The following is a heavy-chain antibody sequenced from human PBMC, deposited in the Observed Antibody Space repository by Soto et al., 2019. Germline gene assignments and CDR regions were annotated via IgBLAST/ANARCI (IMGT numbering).Heavy chain of an antibody. CDR1: GYTFTSYG. CDR3: ARDGSMTTVTTIDY. J-gene: IGHJ4*02. CDR2: ISAYNGNT. D-gene: IGHD4-17*01. V-gene: IGHV1-18*01. Sequence: ASGKVSCKASGYTFTSYGISWVRQAPGQGLEWMGWISAYNGNTNYAQKLQGRVTMTTDTSTSTAYMELRSLRSDDTAVYYCARDGSMTTVTTIDYWGQGTLVTVSS.